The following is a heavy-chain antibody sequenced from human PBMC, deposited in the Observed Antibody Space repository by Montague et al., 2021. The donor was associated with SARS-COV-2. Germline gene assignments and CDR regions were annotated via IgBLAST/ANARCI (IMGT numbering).Heavy chain of an antibody. CDR3: ARHGREGVVLLWFGELSQSAYGMDV. V-gene: IGHV4-34*01. J-gene: IGHJ6*02. CDR1: GGSFIGYY. D-gene: IGHD3-10*01. CDR2: INHNGNT. Sequence: SETLSLTCTVPGGSFIGYYWGWIRQPPGKGLEWIGEINHNGNTHYNPSLKSRLTMSLDTSRTHISLQVTSVTAADTAVYYCARHGREGVVLLWFGELSQSAYGMDVWGQGTTVTVSS.